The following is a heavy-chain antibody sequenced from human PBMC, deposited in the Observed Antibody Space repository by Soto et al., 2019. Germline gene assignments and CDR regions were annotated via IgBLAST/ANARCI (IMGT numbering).Heavy chain of an antibody. J-gene: IGHJ5*02. D-gene: IGHD3-10*01. CDR1: GFLFSNNG. Sequence: RGSLRLSCVCSGFLFSNNGMHWVRQTTGKGLEWVACMLYDGSDKFYADSVKGRFTISTENSKNTLFLHMSNLRTEDTSMYYCTIVGEADAAIDHWSQGALVTVAS. CDR2: MLYDGSDK. CDR3: TIVGEADAAIDH. V-gene: IGHV3-33*08.